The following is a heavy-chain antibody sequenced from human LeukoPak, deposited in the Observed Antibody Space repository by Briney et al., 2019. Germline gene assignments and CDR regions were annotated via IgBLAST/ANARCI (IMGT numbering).Heavy chain of an antibody. D-gene: IGHD3-3*01. CDR3: ARRSGLLVTIFGVVLPPANYYYGMDV. Sequence: SETLSLTCTVSGVSISSGDYYWRGLRQPPGKGLEWIVYIYYSGSTYYHPSLKSRVTISVDTSKNQFSLKLSSVTAADTAVYYCARRSGLLVTIFGVVLPPANYYYGMDVWGQGTTVTVSS. J-gene: IGHJ6*02. V-gene: IGHV4-30-4*01. CDR2: IYYSGST. CDR1: GVSISSGDYY.